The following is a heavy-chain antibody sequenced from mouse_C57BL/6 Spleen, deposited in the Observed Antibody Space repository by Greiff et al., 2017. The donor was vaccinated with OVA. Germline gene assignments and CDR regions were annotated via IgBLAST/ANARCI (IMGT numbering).Heavy chain of an antibody. D-gene: IGHD3-1*01. Sequence: VKLQESGAELAKPGASVKLSCKASGYTFTSYWMHWVKQRPGQGLEWIGYINPSSGYTKYNQKFKDKARLTADKSSSTAYMQLSSRTYEDSAVYYCARQGPSGAMDYWGQGTSVTVSS. CDR2: INPSSGYT. V-gene: IGHV1-7*01. J-gene: IGHJ4*01. CDR3: ARQGPSGAMDY. CDR1: GYTFTSYW.